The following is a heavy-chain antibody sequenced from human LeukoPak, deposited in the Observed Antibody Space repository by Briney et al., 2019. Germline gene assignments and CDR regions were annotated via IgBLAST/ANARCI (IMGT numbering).Heavy chain of an antibody. J-gene: IGHJ5*02. V-gene: IGHV3-30*03. CDR3: AAGGSYLFDP. D-gene: IGHD1-26*01. Sequence: GGSLRLSCAASGFTFSSYGMHWVRQAPGKGLEWVAVISYDGSNKYYADSVKGRFTISRDNSKNTLYLQMDSLRAEDTAVYYCAAGGSYLFDPWGQGTLVTVSS. CDR2: ISYDGSNK. CDR1: GFTFSSYG.